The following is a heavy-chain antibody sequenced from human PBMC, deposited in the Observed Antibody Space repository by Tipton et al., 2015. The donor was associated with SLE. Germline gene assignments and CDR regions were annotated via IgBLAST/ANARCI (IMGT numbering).Heavy chain of an antibody. CDR2: LYHRGRT. CDR1: GGSMTSTRYY. V-gene: IGHV4-39*07. J-gene: IGHJ4*02. Sequence: TLSLTCAVSGGSMTSTRYYWGWIRQSPGKGLEWIGSLYHRGRTYYNPSLKSRLTISVDTSTNQFSLKLRSVTAADTAVYYCARLPDYFDHWGQGALVTVSS. CDR3: ARLPDYFDH.